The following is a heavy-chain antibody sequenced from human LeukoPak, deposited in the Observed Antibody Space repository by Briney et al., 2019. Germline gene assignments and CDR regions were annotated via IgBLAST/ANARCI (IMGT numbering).Heavy chain of an antibody. CDR2: INPSGGST. D-gene: IGHD3-22*01. Sequence: ASVKVSCKASGYTFTSYYMHRVRQAPGQGLEWMGIINPSGGSTSYAQKFQGRVTMTRDTSTSTVYMELSSLRSEDTAVYYCARDLYSYDSSGYYYGWFDPWGQGTLVTVSS. CDR3: ARDLYSYDSSGYYYGWFDP. J-gene: IGHJ5*02. CDR1: GYTFTSYY. V-gene: IGHV1-46*03.